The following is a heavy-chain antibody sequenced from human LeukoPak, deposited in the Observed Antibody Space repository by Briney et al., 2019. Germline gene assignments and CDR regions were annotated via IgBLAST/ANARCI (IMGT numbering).Heavy chain of an antibody. CDR1: GFTFSSYA. V-gene: IGHV3-30-3*01. CDR3: ARDLVYYDFWSGYVVGWDYYYYGMDV. Sequence: GGSLRLSCAASGFTFSSYAMHWARQAPGKGLEWVAVISYDGSNKYYADSVKGRFTISRDNSKNTLYLQMNSLRAEDTAVYYCARDLVYYDFWSGYVVGWDYYYYGMDVWGQGTTVTVSS. J-gene: IGHJ6*02. CDR2: ISYDGSNK. D-gene: IGHD3-3*01.